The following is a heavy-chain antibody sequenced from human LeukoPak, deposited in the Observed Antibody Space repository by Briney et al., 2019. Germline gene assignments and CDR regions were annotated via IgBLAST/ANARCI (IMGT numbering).Heavy chain of an antibody. CDR1: GFTFSSYW. V-gene: IGHV3-7*01. CDR3: ARVGWLLPPDY. Sequence: TGGSLRLSCAASGFTFSSYWMSWVRQAPGKGLEWVANIKQDGSEKYYVDSVKGRFTISRDNVKNSLYLQMNSLRAEDTAVYYCARVGWLLPPDYWGQGTLVTVSS. D-gene: IGHD3-22*01. J-gene: IGHJ4*02. CDR2: IKQDGSEK.